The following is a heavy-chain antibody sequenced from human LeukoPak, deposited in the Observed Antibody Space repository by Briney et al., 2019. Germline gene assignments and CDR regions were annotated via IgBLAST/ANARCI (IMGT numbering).Heavy chain of an antibody. J-gene: IGHJ3*02. D-gene: IGHD5-18*01. CDR1: GIDLRSSS. CDR2: ISGSGSAT. Sequence: PGGSLRLSCAASGIDLRSSSMSWVRQAPGKGLEWVSSISGSGSATYYADSVKGRFTISRDNSKSTLYLQMNSLRAEDTAVYFCANTKGGGYNYGSAFDMWGQGTMVTVSS. CDR3: ANTKGGGYNYGSAFDM. V-gene: IGHV3-23*01.